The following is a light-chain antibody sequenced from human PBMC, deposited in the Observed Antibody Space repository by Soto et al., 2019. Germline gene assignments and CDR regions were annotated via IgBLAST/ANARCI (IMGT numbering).Light chain of an antibody. J-gene: IGKJ3*01. CDR1: QDIRNF. CDR3: QKYSSVPV. V-gene: IGKV1-27*01. Sequence: DIQMTQSPTSLSASVGDRVTITCRASQDIRNFVAWYQQKPGKAPKLLIYAASTLQSGVPSRFSCSGSGTDFTHTINSLQPEDVATYSCQKYSSVPVFGPGTKVEIK. CDR2: AAS.